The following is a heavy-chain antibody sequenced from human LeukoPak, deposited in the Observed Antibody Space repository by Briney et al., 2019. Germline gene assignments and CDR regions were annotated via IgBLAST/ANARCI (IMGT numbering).Heavy chain of an antibody. Sequence: GESLKISCKGSGYSFTSYWIGWVRQAPGKGLEWVAFIRYDGSNKYYADSVKGRFTISRDNSKNTLYLQMNSLRAEDTAVYYCARGSVLTFHYWGQGTLVTVSS. V-gene: IGHV3-30*02. CDR2: IRYDGSNK. CDR1: GYSFTSYW. D-gene: IGHD3-10*01. J-gene: IGHJ4*02. CDR3: ARGSVLTFHY.